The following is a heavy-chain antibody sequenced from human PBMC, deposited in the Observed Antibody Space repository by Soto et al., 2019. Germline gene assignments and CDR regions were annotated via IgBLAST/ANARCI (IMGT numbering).Heavy chain of an antibody. CDR2: ISYDGSNK. D-gene: IGHD6-19*01. CDR1: GFTFSSYG. Sequence: PGGSLRLSCAASGFTFSSYGMHWVRQAPGKGLEWVAVISYDGSNKYYADSVKGRFTISRDNSKSTLYLQMNSLRAEDTAVYYCAKDTGMYSSGWYGFDYWGQGTLVTVSS. V-gene: IGHV3-30*18. CDR3: AKDTGMYSSGWYGFDY. J-gene: IGHJ4*02.